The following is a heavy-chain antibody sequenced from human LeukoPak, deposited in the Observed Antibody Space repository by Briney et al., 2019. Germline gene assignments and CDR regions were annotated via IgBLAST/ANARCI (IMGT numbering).Heavy chain of an antibody. V-gene: IGHV4-38-2*01. D-gene: IGHD1-7*01. Sequence: SETLSLTCAVSGYSISSGYHWAWIRQPPGKGLEWIGSIHRSGSTYYNPSLKSRVTISLDTSKNQFSLNLRSVTAPDTAVYYCTRRTYSTYMDVWGQGTTVTVSS. CDR3: TRRTYSTYMDV. J-gene: IGHJ6*03. CDR1: GYSISSGYH. CDR2: IHRSGST.